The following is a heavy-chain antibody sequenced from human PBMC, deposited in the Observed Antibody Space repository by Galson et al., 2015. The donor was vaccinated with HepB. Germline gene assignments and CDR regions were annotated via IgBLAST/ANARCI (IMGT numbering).Heavy chain of an antibody. Sequence: SVKVSCKASGYTFTSYGISWVRQAPGQGLEWMGWISAYNGNTNYAQKLQGRVTMTTDTSTSTAYMELRSLRSDDTAVYYCAREPYYDYVWGSYRYTGLNYFDYWGQGTLVTVSS. CDR2: ISAYNGNT. J-gene: IGHJ4*02. CDR3: AREPYYDYVWGSYRYTGLNYFDY. D-gene: IGHD3-16*02. CDR1: GYTFTSYG. V-gene: IGHV1-18*01.